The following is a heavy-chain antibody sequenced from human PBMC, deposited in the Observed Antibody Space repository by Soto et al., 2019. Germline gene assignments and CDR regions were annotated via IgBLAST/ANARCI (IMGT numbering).Heavy chain of an antibody. CDR3: AKFVYYDILTGYPDFDY. V-gene: IGHV3-30*18. J-gene: IGHJ4*02. D-gene: IGHD3-9*01. Sequence: QVQLVESGGGVVQPGRSLRRSCAASGFTFSSYGMHWVRQAPGKGLEWVAVISYDGSNKYYADSVKGRFTISRDNSKNTLYLQMNSLRAEDTAVYYCAKFVYYDILTGYPDFDYWGQGTLVTVSS. CDR2: ISYDGSNK. CDR1: GFTFSSYG.